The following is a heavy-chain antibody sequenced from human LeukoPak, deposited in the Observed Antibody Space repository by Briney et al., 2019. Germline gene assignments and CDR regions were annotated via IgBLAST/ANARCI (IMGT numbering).Heavy chain of an antibody. J-gene: IGHJ6*02. V-gene: IGHV3-33*03. CDR1: GFTFSSFG. CDR2: IWYDGGHK. CDR3: WAVTTPYYYYGMDV. Sequence: GGSLRLSCAASGFTFSSFGMHWVRQAPGKGLEWVAVIWYDGGHKYYADSVKGRFTISRDNAKNSLYLQMNSLRAEDTAVYYCWAVTTPYYYYGMDVWGQGTTVTVSS. D-gene: IGHD4-17*01.